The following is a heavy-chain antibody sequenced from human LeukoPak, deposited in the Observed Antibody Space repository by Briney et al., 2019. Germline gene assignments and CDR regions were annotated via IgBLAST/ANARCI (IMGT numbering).Heavy chain of an antibody. D-gene: IGHD2-2*01. V-gene: IGHV4-38-2*02. J-gene: IGHJ5*02. CDR2: IYHSGDT. CDR1: GYSVSSGFY. CDR3: ARSKAHLSTSWYGNWFDP. Sequence: PSETLSLTCTVSGYSVSSGFYWGWIRQPPGKGLEWIASIYHSGDTYYNPSLRGRVTISLDTSKNQLSLKLSSVTAADTAVYYCARSKAHLSTSWYGNWFDPWGQGTLVTVSS.